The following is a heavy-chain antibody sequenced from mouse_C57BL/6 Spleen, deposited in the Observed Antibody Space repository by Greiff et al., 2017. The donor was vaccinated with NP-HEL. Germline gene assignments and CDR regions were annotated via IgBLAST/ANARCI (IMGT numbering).Heavy chain of an antibody. Sequence: VQVVESGPGLVQPSQSLSITCTVSGFSLTSYGVHWVRQSPGKGLEWLGVIWSGGSTDYNAAFISRLSISKDNSKSQVFFKMNSLQADDTAIYYCARGHGNHYFDYWGQGTTLTVSS. D-gene: IGHD2-1*01. CDR2: IWSGGST. V-gene: IGHV2-2*01. J-gene: IGHJ2*01. CDR3: ARGHGNHYFDY. CDR1: GFSLTSYG.